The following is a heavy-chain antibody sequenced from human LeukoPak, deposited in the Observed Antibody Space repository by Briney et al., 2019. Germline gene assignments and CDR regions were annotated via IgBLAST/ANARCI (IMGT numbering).Heavy chain of an antibody. CDR2: IDYDSSHI. J-gene: IGHJ4*02. Sequence: PGGSLRLSCAGSGFTFSSSAMNWVRQVPGKGLEWVSSIDYDSSHIYYAASVRGRFSISRDNARDSVYLQMDSLRADDTAVYYCARGPERYLRMGHYDYWGQGTLVIVSS. D-gene: IGHD3-16*01. CDR3: ARGPERYLRMGHYDY. V-gene: IGHV3-21*01. CDR1: GFTFSSSA.